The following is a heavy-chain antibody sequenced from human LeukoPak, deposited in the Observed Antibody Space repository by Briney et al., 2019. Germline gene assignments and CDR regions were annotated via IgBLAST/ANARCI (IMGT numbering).Heavy chain of an antibody. Sequence: PGGSLRLSCAASGFTFSSYSMNWVRQAPGKGLESVSSLSSSSSYIYYADSVKGRFTISRDNAKHSLYLQMNSLRAEDTAVYYCARGVYDILTGYLTYFDYWGQGTLVTVSS. CDR2: LSSSSSYI. J-gene: IGHJ4*02. CDR1: GFTFSSYS. CDR3: ARGVYDILTGYLTYFDY. D-gene: IGHD3-9*01. V-gene: IGHV3-21*01.